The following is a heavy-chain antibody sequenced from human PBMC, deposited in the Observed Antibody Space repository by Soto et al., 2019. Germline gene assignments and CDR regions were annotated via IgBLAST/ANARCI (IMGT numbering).Heavy chain of an antibody. CDR1: GASINNNDYY. Sequence: QLQESGPGLVKPSQTLSLTCTVSGASINNNDYYWSWIRQTPGKGLEWIGYVYYSGTTDYIPSLQSRLSMSIDKSQNQFTLKLNSVTAADTATYYCARMSYFYDKWYFDLWGRGTLVTVSS. CDR2: VYYSGTT. V-gene: IGHV4-30-4*01. D-gene: IGHD3-22*01. CDR3: ARMSYFYDKWYFDL. J-gene: IGHJ2*01.